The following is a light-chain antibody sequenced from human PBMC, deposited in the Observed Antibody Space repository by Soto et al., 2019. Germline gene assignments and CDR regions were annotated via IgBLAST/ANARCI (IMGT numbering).Light chain of an antibody. V-gene: IGKV4-1*01. J-gene: IGKJ1*01. CDR1: QSLFYSPTKRNY. CDR3: QQDLQYFWT. CDR2: WAS. Sequence: DIVLTQSPVSLAVSLGERATINCKSNQSLFYSPTKRNYLAWYQQRPGQPPKLLIYWASTRQSGVPDRFSGSGSGTYFTLTISSLQAEDVAVYFCQQDLQYFWTFGQGTKVEIK.